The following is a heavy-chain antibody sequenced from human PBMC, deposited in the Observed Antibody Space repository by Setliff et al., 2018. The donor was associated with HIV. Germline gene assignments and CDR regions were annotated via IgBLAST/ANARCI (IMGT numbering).Heavy chain of an antibody. CDR1: GGSISSSHDF. CDR2: ISYGGIT. CDR3: ARVPGRDYYDTSGDFDY. Sequence: SETLSLTCTVSGGSISSSHDFWNWIRQPPGKGLEWIGAISYGGITYYNPSLTSRVTISVDTSKNQFPLKVTSVTAADTAVYYCARVPGRDYYDTSGDFDYWGLGTLVTVSS. V-gene: IGHV4-39*06. J-gene: IGHJ4*02. D-gene: IGHD3-22*01.